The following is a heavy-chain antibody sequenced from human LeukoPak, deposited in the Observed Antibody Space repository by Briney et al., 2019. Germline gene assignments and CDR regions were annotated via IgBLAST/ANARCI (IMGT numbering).Heavy chain of an antibody. V-gene: IGHV1-69*06. CDR3: TRLVVVTARDY. CDR1: GGTFSSYA. CDR2: IIPLIGTA. Sequence: ASVKVSCKASGGTFSSYAFSWVRQAPGQGLEWMGGIIPLIGTANYAQKFQGRVTITADKSTSTAYMELSSLRSEDTAVYYCTRLVVVTARDYWGQGTLVTVSS. D-gene: IGHD2-21*02. J-gene: IGHJ4*02.